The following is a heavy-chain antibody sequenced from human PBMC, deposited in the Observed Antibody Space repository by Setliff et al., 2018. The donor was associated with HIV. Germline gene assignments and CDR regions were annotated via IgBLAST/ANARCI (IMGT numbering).Heavy chain of an antibody. CDR3: AKQGYSDSLYAFDV. CDR1: GYTFTNYA. D-gene: IGHD1-26*01. V-gene: IGHV1-2*06. Sequence: ASVKVSCKASGYTFTNYAINWVRQAPGHGLELMGRIHPNTGSTNYLQEFQGRVTITRDTSMSTVYMALTGPTSDDTAVYYCAKQGYSDSLYAFDVWGQGTMVTVSS. J-gene: IGHJ3*01. CDR2: IHPNTGST.